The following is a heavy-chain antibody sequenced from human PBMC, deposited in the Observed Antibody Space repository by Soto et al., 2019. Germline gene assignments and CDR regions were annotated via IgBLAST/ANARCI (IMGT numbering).Heavy chain of an antibody. CDR2: IYHSGST. Sequence: QVQLQESGPGLVKPSGTLSLTCAVSSGSIDSSNWWSWVRQPPGKGLEWIGAIYHSGSTNYNPSLKCRVTLSVDKFKNHFSLKLTSVTAADTAVYYCARDRSSGSYYYWYFDYWGQGTLVTVSS. J-gene: IGHJ4*02. CDR3: ARDRSSGSYYYWYFDY. D-gene: IGHD3-10*01. V-gene: IGHV4-4*02. CDR1: SGSIDSSNW.